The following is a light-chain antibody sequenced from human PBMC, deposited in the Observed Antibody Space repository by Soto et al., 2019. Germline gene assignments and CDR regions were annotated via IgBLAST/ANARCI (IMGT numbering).Light chain of an antibody. CDR2: DAS. CDR3: QQRSNWPRGT. CDR1: QSVSSY. J-gene: IGKJ1*01. V-gene: IGKV3-11*01. Sequence: EIVLTQSPATLYLSPGERATLSCRASQSVSSYLAWYQQKPGQAPSLLIYDASNRATGIPARFSGSGSGTDFTLTISSLEPEDFAVYYCQQRSNWPRGTFGQGTKVDIK.